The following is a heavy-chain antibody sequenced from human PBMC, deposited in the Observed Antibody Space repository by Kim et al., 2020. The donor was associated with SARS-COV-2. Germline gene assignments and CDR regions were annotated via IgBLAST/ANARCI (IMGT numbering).Heavy chain of an antibody. V-gene: IGHV3-53*01. CDR2: IYRGGST. CDR3: ARDSGGYAFDI. Sequence: GGSLRLSCAASGFTVSSNYMSWVRQAPGKGLEWVSVIYRGGSTYYADSVKGRFTISRDNSKKTLYLQMNSLRAEDTAVYYCARDSGGYAFDIWGQGTMVTVSS. J-gene: IGHJ3*02. D-gene: IGHD3-16*01. CDR1: GFTVSSNY.